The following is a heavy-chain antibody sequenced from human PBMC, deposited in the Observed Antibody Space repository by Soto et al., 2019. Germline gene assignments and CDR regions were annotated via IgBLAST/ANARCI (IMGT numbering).Heavy chain of an antibody. J-gene: IGHJ4*02. CDR3: AKVDYVDQTFDH. CDR1: GASISSYY. Sequence: QVQLQESGPGLVKPSETLSLTCTVSGASISSYYWSWIRQPPGKGLEWIGYIYYSGSTNYSPSLKSRVTISVDTSKNQFSLKLSSVTAADTAVYYCAKVDYVDQTFDHWGQGTRVTVSS. V-gene: IGHV4-59*01. D-gene: IGHD4-17*01. CDR2: IYYSGST.